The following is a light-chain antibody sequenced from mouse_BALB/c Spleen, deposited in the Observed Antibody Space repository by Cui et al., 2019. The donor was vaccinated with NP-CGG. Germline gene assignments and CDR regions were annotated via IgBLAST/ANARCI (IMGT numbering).Light chain of an antibody. CDR2: GTN. Sequence: QAVVIQDSALTTSPGETVTLTCRSSTGAVNNYNYANWVQEKPDHLFTGLIGGTNNRVPGVPARFSGSLIGDKAALTITGAQTEDEAIYFCALWYSNHWVFGGGTKLTVL. V-gene: IGLV1*01. CDR3: ALWYSNHWV. CDR1: TGAVNNYNY. J-gene: IGLJ1*01.